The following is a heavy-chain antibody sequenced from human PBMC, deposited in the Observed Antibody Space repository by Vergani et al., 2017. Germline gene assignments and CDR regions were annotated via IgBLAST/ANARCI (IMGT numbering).Heavy chain of an antibody. J-gene: IGHJ4*02. V-gene: IGHV1-46*01. CDR2: INPSGGNT. CDR3: ARGDYGILTGYQY. CDR1: GYTFRYYF. Sequence: QVQVVQSGAEVKKSGASVKVSGKTSGYTFRYYFMFWLRQAPGQGLEWMGIINPSGGNTNNAQKFQGRVTMTRDTSTSTVYMELSSLKSEDTAIYYCARGDYGILTGYQYWGQGTLVTVSA. D-gene: IGHD3-9*01.